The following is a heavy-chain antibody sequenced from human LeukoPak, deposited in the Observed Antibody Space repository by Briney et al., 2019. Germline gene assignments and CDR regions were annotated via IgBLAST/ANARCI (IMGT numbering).Heavy chain of an antibody. CDR3: ARDSDSSGYYCNWFDP. J-gene: IGHJ5*02. D-gene: IGHD3-22*01. CDR1: GYTFTSYY. CDR2: INPSGGST. V-gene: IGHV1-46*01. Sequence: GASVKVSCKASGYTFTSYYMHWVRQAPGQGLEWMGIINPSGGSTSYAQKFQGRVTMTRDMSTSTVYMELSSLRSEDTAVYYCARDSDSSGYYCNWFDPWGQGTLVTVSS.